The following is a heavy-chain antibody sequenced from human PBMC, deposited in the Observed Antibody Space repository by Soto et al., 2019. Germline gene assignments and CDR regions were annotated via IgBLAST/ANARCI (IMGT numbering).Heavy chain of an antibody. Sequence: XSVKVACKASGYSLTTFFVHWVRQAPGQGLEWMGVINPGYPAGRSTTYAQKFQGRVTMTTDTSTSTVYMELSRLRSDDTAVYYCARQAIAAGATTGMDVCGQGTTVTVSS. V-gene: IGHV1-46*01. CDR2: INPGYPAGRST. CDR3: ARQAIAAGATTGMDV. CDR1: GYSLTTFF. D-gene: IGHD1-26*01. J-gene: IGHJ6*02.